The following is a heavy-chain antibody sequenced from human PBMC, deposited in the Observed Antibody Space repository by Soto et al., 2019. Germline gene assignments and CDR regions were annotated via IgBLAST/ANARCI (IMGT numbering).Heavy chain of an antibody. J-gene: IGHJ4*02. CDR1: GYRFSIHG. V-gene: IGHV1-18*01. D-gene: IGHD6-19*01. Sequence: GSVKVCCKGCGYRFSIHGISLGIKAPGQGLEWMGWISFHNCNINYGQNFQGRVTMTTDTSTSTAYMELRSLRSDYTAVYYCARDQTYSSGWYFDYWGQGTMFTVSS. CDR2: ISFHNCNI. CDR3: ARDQTYSSGWYFDY.